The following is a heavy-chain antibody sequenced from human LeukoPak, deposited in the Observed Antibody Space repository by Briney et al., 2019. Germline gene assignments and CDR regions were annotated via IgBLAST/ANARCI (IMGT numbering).Heavy chain of an antibody. CDR1: GFTVSSNY. CDR3: AKDRIAARRGYFDY. Sequence: GGSLRLSCAASGFTVSSNYMSWVRQAPGKGLEWVSVIYSGGSTYYADSVKGRFTISRDNSKNTLYLQMNSLRAEDTAVYYCAKDRIAARRGYFDYWGQGTLVTVSS. J-gene: IGHJ4*02. V-gene: IGHV3-53*01. D-gene: IGHD6-6*01. CDR2: IYSGGST.